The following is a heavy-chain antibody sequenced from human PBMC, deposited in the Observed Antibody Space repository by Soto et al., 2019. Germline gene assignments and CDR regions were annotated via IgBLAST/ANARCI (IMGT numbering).Heavy chain of an antibody. Sequence: SETLSLTCTVSGGSISSGDYYWSWIRQPPGKGLEWIGYIYYSGSTYYNPSLKSRVTISVDTSKNQFSLKLSSVTAADTAVYYCSRDQDGGMDVWGQGTTVTVSS. CDR2: IYYSGST. D-gene: IGHD2-15*01. CDR3: SRDQDGGMDV. V-gene: IGHV4-30-4*01. CDR1: GGSISSGDYY. J-gene: IGHJ6*02.